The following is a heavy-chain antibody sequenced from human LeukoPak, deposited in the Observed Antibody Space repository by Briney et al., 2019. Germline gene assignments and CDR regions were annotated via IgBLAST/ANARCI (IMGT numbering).Heavy chain of an antibody. CDR1: GASISSCY. CDR3: ARLGGYGHFDY. J-gene: IGHJ4*02. CDR2: IYYSGST. Sequence: SETLSLTCTVSGASISSCYWSWIRQPPGKGLEWIGYIYYSGSTNYNPSLKSRVTISVDTSKSQFSLKLSSVTAADTAVYYCARLGGYGHFDYWGQGTLVTVSS. D-gene: IGHD5-12*01. V-gene: IGHV4-59*01.